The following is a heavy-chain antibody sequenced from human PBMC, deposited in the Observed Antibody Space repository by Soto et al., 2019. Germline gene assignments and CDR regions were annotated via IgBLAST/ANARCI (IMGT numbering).Heavy chain of an antibody. Sequence: GGSLRLSCAASGFTFSSYGMHWVRQAPGKGLEWVAVISYDGSNKYYADSVKGRFTISRDNSKNTLYLQMNSLRAEDTAVYYCAKPVLGELSPDWFDPWGQGTLVTVSS. J-gene: IGHJ5*02. D-gene: IGHD3-16*02. CDR2: ISYDGSNK. CDR3: AKPVLGELSPDWFDP. V-gene: IGHV3-30*18. CDR1: GFTFSSYG.